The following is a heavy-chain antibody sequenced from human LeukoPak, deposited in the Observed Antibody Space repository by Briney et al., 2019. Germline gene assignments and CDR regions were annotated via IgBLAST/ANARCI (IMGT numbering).Heavy chain of an antibody. V-gene: IGHV3-30-3*01. CDR2: ISYDGSNK. D-gene: IGHD5-12*01. Sequence: GGSLRLSCAASGFTFNSYPMHWVRQAPGKGLDWVAVISYDGSNKYYADSVKGRFTISRDNSKNTLYLQMNSLRAEDTAVYYCAKSQYSGYDLTTVGYWGQGTLVTVSS. CDR1: GFTFNSYP. CDR3: AKSQYSGYDLTTVGY. J-gene: IGHJ4*02.